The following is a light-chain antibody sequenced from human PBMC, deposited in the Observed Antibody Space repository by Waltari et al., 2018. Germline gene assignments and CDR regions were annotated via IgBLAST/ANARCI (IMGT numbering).Light chain of an antibody. CDR1: SSDVGANKY. J-gene: IGLJ3*02. CDR3: NSYTSPTTWV. V-gene: IGLV2-14*01. Sequence: QSALTQPASVSGSPGQSITISCTGTSSDVGANKYVSWYQHHPGKVPKLLIYETINRPSGISKRFSGSKSGHTASLTITGIQAEDEADYYCNSYTSPTTWVFGGGTKLTVL. CDR2: ETI.